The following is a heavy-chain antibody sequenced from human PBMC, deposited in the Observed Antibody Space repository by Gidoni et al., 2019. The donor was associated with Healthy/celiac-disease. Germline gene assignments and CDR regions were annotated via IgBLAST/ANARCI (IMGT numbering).Heavy chain of an antibody. J-gene: IGHJ6*02. CDR2: NKPRGGNK. D-gene: IGHD3-10*01. CDR1: GYTFTSYY. V-gene: IGHV1-46*03. CDR3: AGESVSGYYYYGMDV. Sequence: QVQLVQSGAEVKKPGASVKVSCKASGYTFTSYYMHWVRQAPGQGLEWMGINKPRGGNKNYAKKVQGKITITRETATRKVFMGLSSLRSEDTAVYYWAGESVSGYYYYGMDVWGQGTTVTVSS.